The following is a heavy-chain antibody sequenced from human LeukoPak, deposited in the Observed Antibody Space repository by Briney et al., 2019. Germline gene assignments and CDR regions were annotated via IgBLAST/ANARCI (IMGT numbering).Heavy chain of an antibody. CDR3: ARGPPGIAAAGTLHNWFDP. CDR2: INPSGGST. CDR1: GGTFSSYA. V-gene: IGHV1-46*01. Sequence: ASVKVSCKASGGTFSSYAISWVRQAPGQGLEWMGIINPSGGSTSYAQKFQGRVTMTRDTSTSTVYMELSSLRSEDTAVYYCARGPPGIAAAGTLHNWFDPWGQGTLVTVSS. D-gene: IGHD6-13*01. J-gene: IGHJ5*02.